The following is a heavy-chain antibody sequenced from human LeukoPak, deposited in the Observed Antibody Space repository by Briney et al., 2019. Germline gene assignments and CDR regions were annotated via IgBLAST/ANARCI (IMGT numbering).Heavy chain of an antibody. V-gene: IGHV3-23*01. CDR3: AKDALGEQRLPPLFDY. J-gene: IGHJ4*02. CDR1: GFTFSSYA. CDR2: ISGSGGST. D-gene: IGHD6-25*01. Sequence: GGSLRLSCAASGFTFSSYAMSWVRQAPGKGLEWVSAISGSGGSTYYADSVKGRFTISRDNSKNTLYLQMNSLRAEDTAVYYCAKDALGEQRLPPLFDYWGQGTLVTVSS.